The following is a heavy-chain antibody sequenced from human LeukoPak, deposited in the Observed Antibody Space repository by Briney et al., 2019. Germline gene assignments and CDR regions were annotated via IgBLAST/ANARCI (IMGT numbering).Heavy chain of an antibody. CDR3: AKGLSSGWFAVRGFDI. J-gene: IGHJ3*02. D-gene: IGHD6-19*01. Sequence: PGGSLRLSCAASGIIFSNYVMSWVRQAPGKGLEWVSAISGSGGTTYSADSVKGRFTISRDNSKNTLFLQMNSLRAEDTAVYYCAKGLSSGWFAVRGFDIWGQGTLVTVSS. CDR2: ISGSGGTT. V-gene: IGHV3-23*01. CDR1: GIIFSNYV.